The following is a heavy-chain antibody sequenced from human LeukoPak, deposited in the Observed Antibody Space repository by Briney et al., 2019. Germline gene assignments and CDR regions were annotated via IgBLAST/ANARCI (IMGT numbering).Heavy chain of an antibody. Sequence: SETLSLTCTVSGGSISSGGYYWSWIRQHPGKGLEWIGYIYYSGSTYYNPSLKSRVTISVDTSKNQFSLKLSSVTAADTAVYYCASITPRGKSSGFDYWGQGTLVTVSS. CDR1: GGSISSGGYY. D-gene: IGHD3-16*01. CDR3: ASITPRGKSSGFDY. J-gene: IGHJ4*02. CDR2: IYYSGST. V-gene: IGHV4-31*03.